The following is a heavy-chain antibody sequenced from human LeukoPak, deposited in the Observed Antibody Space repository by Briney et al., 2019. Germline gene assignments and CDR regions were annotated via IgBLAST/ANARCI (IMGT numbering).Heavy chain of an antibody. CDR2: INWNGAGT. CDR1: GFTFDDYG. V-gene: IGHV3-20*04. J-gene: IGHJ4*02. CDR3: ARRGEITMIVVVMQYYFDY. Sequence: PGGSLRLSCAASGFTFDDYGMSWVRQAPGKGLEWVSGINWNGAGTGYADSVKGRFTISRDNAKNSLYLQMNSLRAEDTALYYCARRGEITMIVVVMQYYFDYWGQGTLVTVSS. D-gene: IGHD3-22*01.